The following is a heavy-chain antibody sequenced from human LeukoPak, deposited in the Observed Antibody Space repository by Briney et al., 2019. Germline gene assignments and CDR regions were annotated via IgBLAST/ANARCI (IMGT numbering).Heavy chain of an antibody. CDR1: GFTVSSNY. D-gene: IGHD6-19*01. Sequence: GSLRPSCAASGFTVSSNYMSWVRQAPGKGLEWVSVIYSGGSTYYADSVKGRFTISRDNSKNTLYLQMNSLRAEDTAVYYCAREDRYSSGQYYFDYWGQGTLVTVSS. J-gene: IGHJ4*02. CDR2: IYSGGST. CDR3: AREDRYSSGQYYFDY. V-gene: IGHV3-53*01.